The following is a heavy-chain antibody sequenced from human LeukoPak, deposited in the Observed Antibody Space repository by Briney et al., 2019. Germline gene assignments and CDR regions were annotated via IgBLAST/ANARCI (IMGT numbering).Heavy chain of an antibody. Sequence: SGGSLRLSCAASGFTFSSYSMNWVRQAPGKGLEWVSSISSSSSYIYYADSVKGRFTISRDNAKNSLYLQMNSLRAEDTAVYYCAREGGLLWFGEFPLFDYWGQGTLVTVSS. CDR1: GFTFSSYS. V-gene: IGHV3-21*01. CDR3: AREGGLLWFGEFPLFDY. CDR2: ISSSSSYI. J-gene: IGHJ4*02. D-gene: IGHD3-10*01.